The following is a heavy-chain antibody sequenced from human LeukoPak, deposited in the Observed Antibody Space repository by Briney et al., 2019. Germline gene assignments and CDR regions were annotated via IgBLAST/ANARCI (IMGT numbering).Heavy chain of an antibody. D-gene: IGHD3-3*01. J-gene: IGHJ4*02. CDR3: ARDARTITIFGVAQSYCFDY. CDR2: ISSSSSTI. CDR1: GFTFSSYS. Sequence: RGSLRLSCAASGFTFSSYSMNWVRQAPGKWLEWVSYISSSSSTIYYADSVKGRFTISRDNAKNSLYLQMNSLRAEDTAVYYCARDARTITIFGVAQSYCFDYWGQGTLVTVSS. V-gene: IGHV3-48*01.